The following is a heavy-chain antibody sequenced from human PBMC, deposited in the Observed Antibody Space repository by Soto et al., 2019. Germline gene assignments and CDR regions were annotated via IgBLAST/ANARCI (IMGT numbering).Heavy chain of an antibody. J-gene: IGHJ4*02. CDR1: GFTFSSYA. CDR2: ISYDGSNK. Sequence: PGGSLRLSCAASGFTFSSYAMHWVRQAPGKGLEWVAVISYDGSNKYYADSVKGRFTISRDNSKNTLYLQMNSLRAEDSAVYYCARVSLLQGRDYWGQGTLVTVSS. CDR3: ARVSLLQGRDY. D-gene: IGHD4-4*01. V-gene: IGHV3-30-3*01.